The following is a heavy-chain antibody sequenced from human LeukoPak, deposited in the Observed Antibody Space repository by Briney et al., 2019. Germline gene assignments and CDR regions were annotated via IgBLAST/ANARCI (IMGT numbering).Heavy chain of an antibody. CDR1: GFTFSNYA. V-gene: IGHV3-23*01. J-gene: IGHJ6*02. Sequence: GGSLRLSCAASGFTFSNYAMSWVRQAPGKGLEWVSAIGSSGDSTYYADSVKGRFTISRDNSKNTLYLQMNSLRAEDTAVYYCASRPSAGNGYYYYYGMDVWGQGTTVTVSS. CDR2: IGSSGDST. CDR3: ASRPSAGNGYYYYYGMDV. D-gene: IGHD1-1*01.